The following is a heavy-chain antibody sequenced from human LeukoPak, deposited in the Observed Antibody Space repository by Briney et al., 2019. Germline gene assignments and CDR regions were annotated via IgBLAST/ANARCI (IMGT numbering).Heavy chain of an antibody. J-gene: IGHJ3*02. Sequence: KPSETLSLTCTVSGYSISSGYYWGWIRQPPGKGLEWIGSIYHSGSTYYNPSLKSRVTISVDTSKNQFSLKLSSVTAADTAVYYCARGGGQQLANAFDIWGQGTMVTVSS. D-gene: IGHD6-13*01. CDR3: ARGGGQQLANAFDI. CDR2: IYHSGST. V-gene: IGHV4-38-2*02. CDR1: GYSISSGYY.